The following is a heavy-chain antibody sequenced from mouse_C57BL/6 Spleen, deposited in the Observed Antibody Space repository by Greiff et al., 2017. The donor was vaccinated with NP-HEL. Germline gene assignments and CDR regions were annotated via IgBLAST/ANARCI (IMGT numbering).Heavy chain of an antibody. CDR1: GFTFSSYS. J-gene: IGHJ2*01. Sequence: EVHLVESGGGLVKPGGSLKLSCAASGFTFSSYSMSWVRQTPEKSLEWVATISDGGSYTYYPDNVKGRFTISRDNAKNNLYLQMSHLKSEDTAMYYGARDGNYRYYFDYWGQGTTLTVSS. CDR3: ARDGNYRYYFDY. D-gene: IGHD2-1*01. V-gene: IGHV5-4*01. CDR2: ISDGGSYT.